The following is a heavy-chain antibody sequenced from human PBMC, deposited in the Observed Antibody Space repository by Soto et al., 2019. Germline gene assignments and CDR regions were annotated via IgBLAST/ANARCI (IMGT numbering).Heavy chain of an antibody. D-gene: IGHD3-10*01. CDR1: GGTFSSYT. J-gene: IGHJ4*02. CDR2: IIPILGIA. CDR3: ARVTMVRGVINAPDYFDY. V-gene: IGHV1-69*02. Sequence: SVKVSCKASGGTFSSYTISWVRQAPGQRLEWMGRIIPILGIANYAQKFQGRVTITADKSTSTAYMELSSLRSEDTAVYCCARVTMVRGVINAPDYFDYWGQGTLVTVSS.